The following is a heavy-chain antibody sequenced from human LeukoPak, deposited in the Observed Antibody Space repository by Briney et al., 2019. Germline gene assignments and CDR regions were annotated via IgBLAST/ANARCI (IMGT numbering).Heavy chain of an antibody. V-gene: IGHV3-23*01. CDR1: GFTFSNYA. CDR2: INGSGVIT. D-gene: IGHD3-16*01. CDR3: AKDSSQGGDYLDS. J-gene: IGHJ4*02. Sequence: GGSLRLSCAPSGFTFSNYAMNWVRQAPGMGLEWVSGINGSGVITYYSDSVKGRFTISRDNSKNSLYLQMKSLRAEDTAVYYCAKDSSQGGDYLDSWGQGTLVTVSS.